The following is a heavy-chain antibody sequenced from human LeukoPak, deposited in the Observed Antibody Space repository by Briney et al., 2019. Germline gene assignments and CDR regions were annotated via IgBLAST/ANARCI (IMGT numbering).Heavy chain of an antibody. CDR2: ISGSGGTT. V-gene: IGHV3-23*01. CDR3: AKSPAYSGTYPFDY. J-gene: IGHJ4*02. Sequence: GGSLRLSCVASGFTFSSYAMNWVRQAPGKGLEWVSGISGSGGTTYYADSVKGRFTISRDNFKNTLYLQMNSLRAEDTALYYCAKSPAYSGTYPFDYWGQGTLVTVSS. D-gene: IGHD1-26*01. CDR1: GFTFSSYA.